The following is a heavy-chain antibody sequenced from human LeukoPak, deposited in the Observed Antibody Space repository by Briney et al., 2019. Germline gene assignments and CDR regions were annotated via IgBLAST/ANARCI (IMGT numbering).Heavy chain of an antibody. D-gene: IGHD3-3*01. CDR1: GGSFSGYF. Sequence: SETLSLICGVYGGSFSGYFWTWIRQPPGEGLEWIGEINHSGNTNYNPSLKRRVTISLDTSKNQFSLNLSSVTAADTAVYYCARVGYDFWSGPSNWFDPWGQGTLVTVSS. V-gene: IGHV4-34*01. J-gene: IGHJ5*02. CDR2: INHSGNT. CDR3: ARVGYDFWSGPSNWFDP.